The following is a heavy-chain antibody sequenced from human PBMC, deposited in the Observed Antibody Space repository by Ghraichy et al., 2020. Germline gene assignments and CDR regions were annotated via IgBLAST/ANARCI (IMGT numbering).Heavy chain of an antibody. Sequence: GGSLRLSCAASGFTFSSYAMSWVRQAPGKGLEWVSAISGSGGSTYYADSVKGRFTISRDNSKNTLYLQMNSLRAEDTAVYYCAKVGGYSYGTLGWFDPWGQGTLVTVSS. V-gene: IGHV3-23*01. J-gene: IGHJ5*02. D-gene: IGHD5-18*01. CDR2: ISGSGGST. CDR3: AKVGGYSYGTLGWFDP. CDR1: GFTFSSYA.